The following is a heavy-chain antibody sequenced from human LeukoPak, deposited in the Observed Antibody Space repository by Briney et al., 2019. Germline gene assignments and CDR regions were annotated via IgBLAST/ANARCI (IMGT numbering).Heavy chain of an antibody. J-gene: IGHJ6*03. CDR3: AKMAGMTRQVYYMDV. V-gene: IGHV3-23*01. Sequence: PGGSLRLSCAASGFTFSRYAMSWARQAPGKGLEWDSALYGSGETTYYADSVKGRFTVSRDNSKNTLYLQMDGLRAEDTAVYYCAKMAGMTRQVYYMDVWGKGATVTVSS. CDR1: GFTFSRYA. D-gene: IGHD1-1*01. CDR2: LYGSGETT.